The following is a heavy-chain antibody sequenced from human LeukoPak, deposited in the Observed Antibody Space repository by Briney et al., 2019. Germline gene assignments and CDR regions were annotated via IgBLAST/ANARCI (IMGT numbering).Heavy chain of an antibody. CDR2: IYYSGST. J-gene: IGHJ5*02. D-gene: IGHD2-2*01. V-gene: IGHV4-39*01. CDR3: ARRGYCGSTSCYEYWFDP. Sequence: PSDTLSLTCTVSGGSISSSSYYWGWIRKPPGKGLEWIGIIYYSGSTYYNPSLKSRLTISVDTSKNQFSLKLSSVTATDTAVYYCARRGYCGSTSCYEYWFDPWGQGTLVTVSS. CDR1: GGSISSSSYY.